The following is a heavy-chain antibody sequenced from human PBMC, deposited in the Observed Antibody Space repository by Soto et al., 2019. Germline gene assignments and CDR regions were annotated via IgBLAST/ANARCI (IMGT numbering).Heavy chain of an antibody. D-gene: IGHD6-19*01. Sequence: PGGSLRLSCGASAFSNYAIHCVLQSPGKGLECVGIVSHDAGSTYTADSVQGHFSISRDTSNSTVYLHMTSLRPEDSGLYYCVRGGWLDGYNAPLYSWGQGSLVTVSS. CDR3: VRGGWLDGYNAPLYS. CDR2: VSHDAGST. V-gene: IGHV3-30*03. CDR1: AFSNYA. J-gene: IGHJ5*02.